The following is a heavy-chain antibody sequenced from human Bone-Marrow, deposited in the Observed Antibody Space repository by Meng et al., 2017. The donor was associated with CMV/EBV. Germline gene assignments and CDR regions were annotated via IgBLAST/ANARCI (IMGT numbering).Heavy chain of an antibody. J-gene: IGHJ3*02. V-gene: IGHV5-51*01. CDR2: IYPGDSET. CDR1: GYSFTSYW. D-gene: IGHD3-10*01. Sequence: GAALKISWKGSGYSFTSYWIGWVRQMPGKGLEWIGIIYPGDSETRYSPSFQGQGTISADKSISTAYLQWSSLKASGTAMYYCAMVHDQRAGDAFDIWGQGTMVTVSS. CDR3: AMVHDQRAGDAFDI.